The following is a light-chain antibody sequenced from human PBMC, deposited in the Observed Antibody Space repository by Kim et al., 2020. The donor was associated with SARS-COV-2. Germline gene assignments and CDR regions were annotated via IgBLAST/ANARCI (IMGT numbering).Light chain of an antibody. CDR2: GAS. V-gene: IGKV3-20*01. CDR1: QSVSSSY. CDR3: QQYGSSHALT. J-gene: IGKJ4*01. Sequence: PGERATLSCRASQSVSSSYLAWYQQTPGQPPRLLIYGASSRATGIPDRFSGSGSGTDFTLTISRLEPEDFAVYYCQQYGSSHALTFGGGTKVDIK.